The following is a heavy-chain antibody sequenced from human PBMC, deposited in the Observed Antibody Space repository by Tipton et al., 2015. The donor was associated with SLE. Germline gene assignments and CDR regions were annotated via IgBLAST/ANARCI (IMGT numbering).Heavy chain of an antibody. CDR1: GGSISSYY. V-gene: IGHV4-4*09. Sequence: TLSLTCTVSGGSISSYYWSWIRQPPGKGLEWIGYIYTSGSTNYNPSLKSRVTISVDTSKNQFSLKLSSVTAADTAVYYCARRAAAGRGAFDIWGQGTMVTVSS. CDR2: IYTSGST. J-gene: IGHJ3*02. D-gene: IGHD6-13*01. CDR3: ARRAAAGRGAFDI.